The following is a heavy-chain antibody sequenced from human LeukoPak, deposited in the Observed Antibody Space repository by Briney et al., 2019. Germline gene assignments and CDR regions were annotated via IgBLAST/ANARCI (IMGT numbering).Heavy chain of an antibody. CDR3: ARVSWFPGTSYYYMDV. Sequence: SETLSLTCTVSGGSISSFYWSWIRQPPGKGLEWIGYIYYSGSTNYNPSLKSRVTISVDTSKNQFSLKLSSVTAADTAVYYCARVSWFPGTSYYYMDVWGKGTTVTISS. CDR2: IYYSGST. V-gene: IGHV4-59*01. J-gene: IGHJ6*03. CDR1: GGSISSFY. D-gene: IGHD1-1*01.